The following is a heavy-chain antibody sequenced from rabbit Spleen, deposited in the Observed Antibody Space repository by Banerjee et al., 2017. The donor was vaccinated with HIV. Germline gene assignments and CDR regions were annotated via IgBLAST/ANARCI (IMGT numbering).Heavy chain of an antibody. CDR1: GFSFSGSYE. CDR3: ARDAGTYPYIDVYFNL. D-gene: IGHD4-2*01. V-gene: IGHV1S40*01. CDR2: IYTGNDKT. Sequence: QQLVESGGGLVKPGASLIVTCTASGFSFSGSYEMCWVRQAPGKGLEWIGCIYTGNDKTYYASWAKGRFTISKASSTTVTLQMTSLTAADTATYFCARDAGTYPYIDVYFNLWGPGTLVTVS. J-gene: IGHJ4*01.